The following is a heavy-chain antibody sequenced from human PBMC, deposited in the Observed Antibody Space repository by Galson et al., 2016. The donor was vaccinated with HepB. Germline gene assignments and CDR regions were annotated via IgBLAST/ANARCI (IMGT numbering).Heavy chain of an antibody. D-gene: IGHD4-23*01. J-gene: IGHJ4*02. V-gene: IGHV3-7*02. Sequence: SLRLSCAASGFTFKNYWMTWVRQAPGRGLEWVANIKEDGSDKHYVDSVGGRFTISRDNAKNSVYLQLNSLRADDTAVYYCAKQLPYGGNSRSPDYWGQGTLVTVSS. CDR3: AKQLPYGGNSRSPDY. CDR1: GFTFKNYW. CDR2: IKEDGSDK.